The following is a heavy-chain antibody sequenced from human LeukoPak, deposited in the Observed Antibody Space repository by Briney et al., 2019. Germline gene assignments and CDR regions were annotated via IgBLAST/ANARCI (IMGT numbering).Heavy chain of an antibody. CDR1: GGSISSYY. D-gene: IGHD3-22*01. Sequence: PSETLSLTCTVSGGSISSYYWSWIRQPAGKGLEWIGYIYYSGSTNYNPSLKSRVTISADTSKNQFSLKLSSVTAADTAVYYCARHGFSDYYDSSGYLGFDYWGQGTLVTVSS. V-gene: IGHV4-59*08. J-gene: IGHJ4*02. CDR3: ARHGFSDYYDSSGYLGFDY. CDR2: IYYSGST.